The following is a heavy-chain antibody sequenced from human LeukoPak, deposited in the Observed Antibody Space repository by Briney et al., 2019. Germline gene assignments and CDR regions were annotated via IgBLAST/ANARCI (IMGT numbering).Heavy chain of an antibody. Sequence: SETLSLTCSVSSDSLTTSFYLWGWVRQPPGKALEWIGSIYYTGTTYYNPSLKNRVIISEDTSKNQFYLQMTSVTAADTALYFCARHSKIVLATGWFDPWGQGVLVTVSS. V-gene: IGHV4-39*01. CDR1: SDSLTTSFYL. D-gene: IGHD3-16*02. CDR3: ARHSKIVLATGWFDP. J-gene: IGHJ5*02. CDR2: IYYTGTT.